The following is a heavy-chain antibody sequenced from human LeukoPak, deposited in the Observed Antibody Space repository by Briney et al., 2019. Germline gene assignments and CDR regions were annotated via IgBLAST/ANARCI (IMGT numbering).Heavy chain of an antibody. D-gene: IGHD2-2*01. CDR2: VHSSGST. Sequence: PSETLSLTCDVSGDSGASSGSYWSGWFRQPPGKGLEWIGYVHSSGSTKYNSSLGSRVTISMDTSRNQFSLKLSSVTAADTAVYYCARVEVPAAMPGNWFDPWGQGTLVTVSS. CDR3: ARVEVPAAMPGNWFDP. J-gene: IGHJ5*02. V-gene: IGHV4-61*01. CDR1: GDSGASSGSYW.